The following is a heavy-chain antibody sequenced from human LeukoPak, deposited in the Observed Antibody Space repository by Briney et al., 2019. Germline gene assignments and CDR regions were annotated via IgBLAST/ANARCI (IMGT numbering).Heavy chain of an antibody. Sequence: GGSLRLSCAASGFTFSSYSMNWVRQAPGKGLEWVSSISSSSSYIYYADSVKGRFTISRDNAKNSLYLQMNSLRAEDTAVYYCARMAGGDSPATHDYWGQGTLVTVSS. J-gene: IGHJ4*02. V-gene: IGHV3-21*01. CDR2: ISSSSSYI. CDR3: ARMAGGDSPATHDY. D-gene: IGHD2-21*02. CDR1: GFTFSSYS.